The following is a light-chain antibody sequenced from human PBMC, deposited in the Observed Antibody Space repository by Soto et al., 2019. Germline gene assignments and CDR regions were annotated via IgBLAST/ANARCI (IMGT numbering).Light chain of an antibody. V-gene: IGKV3-20*01. CDR3: QQYDGPPPWT. CDR2: GAS. CDR1: QSVSSTS. J-gene: IGKJ1*01. Sequence: EIVLTQSPGTLSFSPGERATLSCRASQSVSSTSLAWYQQKPGQAPRLLIYGASNRATGIPDRFSGSGSGTDFTLTISRLEPEDFAVYYCQQYDGPPPWTFGLGTKVEFK.